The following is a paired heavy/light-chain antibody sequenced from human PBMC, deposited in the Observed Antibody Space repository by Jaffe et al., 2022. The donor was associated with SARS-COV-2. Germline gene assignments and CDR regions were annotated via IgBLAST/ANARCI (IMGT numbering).Light chain of an antibody. CDR3: HQYNTFPWT. CDR1: RGIGNH. V-gene: IGKV1-16*01. Sequence: DIQMTQSPSSLSASVRDRVTITCRASRGIGNHVAWFQQKPGKAPKSLIYDASNLQSGVPSRFSGSGFGTEFTLTISSPQPEDFATYFCHQYNTFPWTFGQGTNVEVK. CDR2: DAS. J-gene: IGKJ1*01.
Heavy chain of an antibody. CDR2: VYSGGST. D-gene: IGHD3-3*01. Sequence: EVQLVESGGGLIQPGGSLRLSCAASGFIVSTNYMSWIRQAPGKGLEWISVVYSGGSTFYADSVKGRFTLSRDDSKNTLYLQMNSLTADDTAVYYCARQPWTRKEEGDLWGQGTLVTVAS. CDR1: GFIVSTNY. V-gene: IGHV3-53*01. CDR3: ARQPWTRKEEGDL. J-gene: IGHJ5*02.